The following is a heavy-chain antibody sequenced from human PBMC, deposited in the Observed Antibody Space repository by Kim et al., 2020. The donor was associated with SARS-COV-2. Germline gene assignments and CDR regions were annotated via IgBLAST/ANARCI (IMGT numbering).Heavy chain of an antibody. CDR1: GFTFSSYG. J-gene: IGHJ4*01. V-gene: IGHV3-33*01. Sequence: GGSLRLSCAASGFTFSSYGMHWVRQAPGKGLEWVAVIWYDGSNKYYAYSVKGRFTISRDNSKNTLYLQMNSLRAEDTAVYYCARDGEREQWLVRGVDYWG. CDR2: IWYDGSNK. CDR3: ARDGEREQWLVRGVDY. D-gene: IGHD6-19*01.